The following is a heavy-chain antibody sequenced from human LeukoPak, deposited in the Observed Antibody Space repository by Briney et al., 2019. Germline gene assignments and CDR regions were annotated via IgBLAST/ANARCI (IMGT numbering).Heavy chain of an antibody. CDR1: GFTFSSYW. J-gene: IGHJ4*02. CDR2: INHNGNVN. V-gene: IGHV3-7*03. Sequence: GGSLRLSCAASGFTFSSYWMNWARQAPGKRLEWVASINHNGNVNYYVDSVKGRFTISRDNAKNSLYVQMSNLRAEDTAVYFCARSGSGYFGYWGQGTLVTVSS. CDR3: ARSGSGYFGY. D-gene: IGHD3-22*01.